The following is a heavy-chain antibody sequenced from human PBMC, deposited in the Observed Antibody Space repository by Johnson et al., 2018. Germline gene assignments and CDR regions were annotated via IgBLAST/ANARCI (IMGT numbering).Heavy chain of an antibody. CDR1: GGTFSSYA. V-gene: IGHV1-69*12. Sequence: QVQLVQSGAEVKKPGSSVKVSCKASGGTFSSYAISWVRQAPGQGLEWMGGIIPIFGTANYAQKFQGRVTITADESTSTAYMELSSLRSEDTAVYYCARDIVVVVAATGNRCYYGMDVWGQGTTVTVSS. CDR3: ARDIVVVVAATGNRCYYGMDV. D-gene: IGHD2-15*01. CDR2: IIPIFGTA. J-gene: IGHJ6*02.